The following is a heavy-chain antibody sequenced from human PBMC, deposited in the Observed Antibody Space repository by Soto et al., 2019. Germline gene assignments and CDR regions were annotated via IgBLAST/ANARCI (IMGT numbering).Heavy chain of an antibody. CDR2: ISASGGTT. Sequence: GGSLRLSCAASAFTFRSYAMSWVRQAPGKGLEWVSAISASGGTTYYADSVKGRFTISRDNSKNTLYLQMNSLRAEDTALYYCASHDYSNHYYYYGMDVWGQGTTVTVSS. CDR1: AFTFRSYA. V-gene: IGHV3-23*01. CDR3: ASHDYSNHYYYYGMDV. D-gene: IGHD4-4*01. J-gene: IGHJ6*02.